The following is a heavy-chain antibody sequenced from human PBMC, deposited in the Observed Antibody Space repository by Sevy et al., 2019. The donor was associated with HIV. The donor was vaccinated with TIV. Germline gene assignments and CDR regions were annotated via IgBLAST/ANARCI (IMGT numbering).Heavy chain of an antibody. CDR3: AKGAPFCSGGSCYPGATFDY. J-gene: IGHJ4*02. D-gene: IGHD2-15*01. V-gene: IGHV3-23*01. CDR2: ISGSGGST. Sequence: GGSLRLSCAASGFTSSSYAMSWVRQAPGKGLEWVSAISGSGGSTYYADSVKGRFTISRDNSKNTLYLQMNSLRAEDTAVYYCAKGAPFCSGGSCYPGATFDYWGQGTLVTVSS. CDR1: GFTSSSYA.